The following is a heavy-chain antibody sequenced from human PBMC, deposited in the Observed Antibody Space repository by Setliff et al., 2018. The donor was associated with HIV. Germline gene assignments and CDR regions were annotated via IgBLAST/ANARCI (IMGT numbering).Heavy chain of an antibody. CDR3: ARGAHPGSAEDYYYYYMDV. CDR2: IIPILGTA. D-gene: IGHD3-10*01. V-gene: IGHV1-69*05. Sequence: SVKVSCKASGGTFSNYAINWVRQAPGQGLEWMVGIIPILGTANYAQKFQGRVTITTDESTSTAYMELSSLRSEDTAVYYCARGAHPGSAEDYYYYYMDVWGKGTTVTVSS. CDR1: GGTFSNYA. J-gene: IGHJ6*03.